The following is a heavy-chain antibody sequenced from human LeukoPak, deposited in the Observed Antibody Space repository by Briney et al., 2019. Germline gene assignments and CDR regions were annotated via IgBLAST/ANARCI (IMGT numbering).Heavy chain of an antibody. CDR3: ARQGGYASPFDY. D-gene: IGHD5-12*01. CDR1: GGSISSYY. J-gene: IGHJ4*02. V-gene: IGHV4-59*08. CDR2: IYNSGST. Sequence: SETLSLTCTVSGGSISSYYWSWIRQPPGKGLEWIGNIYNSGSTNYNPSLKSRVTISVDSSKKQFSLKLISVTAADTAVYYCARQGGYASPFDYWGQGTPVTVSS.